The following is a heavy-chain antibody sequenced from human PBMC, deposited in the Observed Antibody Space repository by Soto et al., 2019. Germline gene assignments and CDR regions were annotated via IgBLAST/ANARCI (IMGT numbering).Heavy chain of an antibody. Sequence: QVQLVQSGAEVKKPGSSVKVSCKASGGTFSSYAISWVRQAPGQGLEWLGGIIPIFGTANYAQKFQGRVTITADEATSTAYMALSSLRSEDTAVYYCARGYCSSTSCYRGFDYWGQGTLVTVSS. CDR1: GGTFSSYA. CDR2: IIPIFGTA. CDR3: ARGYCSSTSCYRGFDY. V-gene: IGHV1-69*01. J-gene: IGHJ4*02. D-gene: IGHD2-2*01.